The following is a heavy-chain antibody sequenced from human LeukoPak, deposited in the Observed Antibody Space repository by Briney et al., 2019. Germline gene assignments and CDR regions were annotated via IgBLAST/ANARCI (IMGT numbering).Heavy chain of an antibody. CDR1: GYSFTSYW. Sequence: GESLKIFCKGSGYSFTSYWIGWVRQMPGKGLEWMGIIYPGDSDTRYSPSFQGQVTISADKSISTAYLQWSSLKASDTAMYYCARRAYCSSTSCSPTFDYWGQGTLVTVSS. D-gene: IGHD2-2*01. V-gene: IGHV5-51*01. CDR2: IYPGDSDT. CDR3: ARRAYCSSTSCSPTFDY. J-gene: IGHJ4*02.